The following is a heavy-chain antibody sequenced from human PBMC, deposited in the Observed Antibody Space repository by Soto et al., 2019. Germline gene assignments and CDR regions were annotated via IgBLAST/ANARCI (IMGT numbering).Heavy chain of an antibody. V-gene: IGHV4-31*11. CDR1: GGSFSGYY. J-gene: IGHJ4*02. Sequence: SETLSLTCAVYGGSFSGYYWSWIRQHPGKGLEWIGYIYYSGSTYYNPSLKSRVTISVDTSKNQFSLKLSSVTAADTAVYYCARVSSEIDYWGQGTLVTVSS. CDR3: ARVSSEIDY. CDR2: IYYSGST.